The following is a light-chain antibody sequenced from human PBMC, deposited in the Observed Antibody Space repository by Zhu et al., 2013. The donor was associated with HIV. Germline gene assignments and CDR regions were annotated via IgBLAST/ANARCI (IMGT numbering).Light chain of an antibody. Sequence: QSALTQPPSASGSPGQSVTISCTGTSSDVGDYNLVSWYQQHPGKGPKLIVFEVTKRPSGVSNRFSGSKSGNTASLTISGLQAEDEAHYYCSSYTSKSTLALFGGGTRLTVL. CDR3: SSYTSKSTLAL. CDR2: EVT. CDR1: SSDVGDYNL. J-gene: IGLJ3*02. V-gene: IGLV2-14*01.